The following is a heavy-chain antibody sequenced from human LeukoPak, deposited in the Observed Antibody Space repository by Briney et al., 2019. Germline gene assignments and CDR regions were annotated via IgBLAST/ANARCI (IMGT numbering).Heavy chain of an antibody. CDR2: IKEDGGEG. D-gene: IGHD5-18*01. Sequence: GGSLRLSCAASGFTFSRYWMTWVRQAPGKGLEWVANIKEDGGEGYYVDSVKGRFTISRDNAKNSLYLQMNSLRAEDTAVYYCARAKYSYGYPDAFDIWGQGTMVTVSS. CDR1: GFTFSRYW. V-gene: IGHV3-7*04. J-gene: IGHJ3*02. CDR3: ARAKYSYGYPDAFDI.